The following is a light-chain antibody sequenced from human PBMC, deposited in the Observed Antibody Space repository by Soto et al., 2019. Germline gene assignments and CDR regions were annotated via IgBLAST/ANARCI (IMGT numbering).Light chain of an antibody. CDR2: AAS. CDR3: QQYDNWWT. Sequence: EFALTQSPGTLSLSPGERATLSCRASQTVRNNYLAWYQQKPGQAPRVLIYAASTRATGIPDRFSGSGSGTEFTLTISSLHSEDFGVYYCQQYDNWWTFGQGTKVDIK. V-gene: IGKV3-15*01. J-gene: IGKJ1*01. CDR1: QTVRNN.